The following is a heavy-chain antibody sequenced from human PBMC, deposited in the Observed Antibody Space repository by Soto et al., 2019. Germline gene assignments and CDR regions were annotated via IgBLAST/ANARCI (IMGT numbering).Heavy chain of an antibody. D-gene: IGHD2-21*02. Sequence: ASVKVSCKASGYTFTSYDINWVRQATGQGLEWMGWMNPNSGNTGYAQKFQGRVTMTRNTSISTAYMELSSLRSEDTAVYYCARAEVYCGGDCYSRWFDPWGQGSLVTVSS. CDR3: ARAEVYCGGDCYSRWFDP. J-gene: IGHJ5*02. CDR2: MNPNSGNT. V-gene: IGHV1-8*01. CDR1: GYTFTSYD.